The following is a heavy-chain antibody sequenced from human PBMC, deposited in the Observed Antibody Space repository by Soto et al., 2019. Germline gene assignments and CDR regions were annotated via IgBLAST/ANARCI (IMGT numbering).Heavy chain of an antibody. V-gene: IGHV4-4*02. J-gene: IGHJ5*02. D-gene: IGHD2-2*01. Sequence: SETLSLTCAVSGDSISSSNWWSWVRQPPGKGLDWIGEIYHSGSTNYNPSLKSRVTISVDKSKKQFSLKLSSVTAADTAVYYCARTPARYNWVDPWGQGTLLTV. CDR3: ARTPARYNWVDP. CDR1: GDSISSSNW. CDR2: IYHSGST.